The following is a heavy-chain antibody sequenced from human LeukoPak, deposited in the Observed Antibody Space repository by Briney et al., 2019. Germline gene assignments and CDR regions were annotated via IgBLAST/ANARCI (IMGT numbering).Heavy chain of an antibody. J-gene: IGHJ4*02. CDR3: ARRDYYDSSGYRLDY. CDR1: GFTSDDHG. CDR2: INWNGGST. V-gene: IGHV3-20*04. Sequence: GGSLRLSCAASGFTSDDHGMSWVRQVPGKGLEWVSGINWNGGSTGYADSVKGRFTISRDNAKNSLYLQMNSLRAEDTAVYYCARRDYYDSSGYRLDYWGQGTLVTVSS. D-gene: IGHD3-22*01.